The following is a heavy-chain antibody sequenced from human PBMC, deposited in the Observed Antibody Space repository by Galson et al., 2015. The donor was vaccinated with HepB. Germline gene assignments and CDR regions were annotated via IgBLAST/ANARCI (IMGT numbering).Heavy chain of an antibody. CDR2: ISSSSTTI. J-gene: IGHJ6*02. CDR1: TFIFSTYS. Sequence: SLRLSCAASTFIFSTYSMNWVRQAPGKGLEWVSYISSSSTTIYYADSVKGRFTISRDNAKNSLYLQMNSLRAEDTAVYYCARLYYGSGTYYNPGYGMDVWGQGTTVTVSS. D-gene: IGHD3-10*01. CDR3: ARLYYGSGTYYNPGYGMDV. V-gene: IGHV3-48*04.